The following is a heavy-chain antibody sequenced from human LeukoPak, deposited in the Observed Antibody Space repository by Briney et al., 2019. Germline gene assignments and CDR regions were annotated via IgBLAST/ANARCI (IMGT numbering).Heavy chain of an antibody. CDR3: ARTHSSLDALDV. J-gene: IGHJ3*01. CDR2: IYYSGTT. V-gene: IGHV4-39*01. CDR1: GGSISVSGYY. Sequence: TSETLSLTCSVSGGSISVSGYYWGWIRQSPEKGLEWIANIYYSGTTYYSPSLESRVTISVETSKSQFSLRMTSVAAADTAVYYCARTHSSLDALDVSGQGTMVIVSS. D-gene: IGHD3-22*01.